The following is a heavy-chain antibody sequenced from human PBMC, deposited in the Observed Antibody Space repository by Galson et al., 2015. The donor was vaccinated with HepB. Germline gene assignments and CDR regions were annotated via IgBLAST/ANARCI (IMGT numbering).Heavy chain of an antibody. J-gene: IGHJ3*02. Sequence: SVKVSCKASGYTFTGYYMHWVRQAPGQGLEWMGWTDPNSGGTNYAQKFQGRVTMTRDTSISTAYMELSRLRSDDTAVYYCARSGATNPYDAFDIWGQGTMVTVSS. V-gene: IGHV1-2*02. CDR2: TDPNSGGT. CDR1: GYTFTGYY. D-gene: IGHD1-26*01. CDR3: ARSGATNPYDAFDI.